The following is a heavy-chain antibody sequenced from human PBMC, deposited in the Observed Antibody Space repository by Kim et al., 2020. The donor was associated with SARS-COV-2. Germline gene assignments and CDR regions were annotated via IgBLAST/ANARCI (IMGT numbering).Heavy chain of an antibody. J-gene: IGHJ6*02. D-gene: IGHD1-26*01. Sequence: YYNPSLKSRVTISVDTSKNQFSLKLSSVTAADTAVYYCAREAWEYYGMDVWGQGTTVTVSS. CDR3: AREAWEYYGMDV. V-gene: IGHV4-31*02.